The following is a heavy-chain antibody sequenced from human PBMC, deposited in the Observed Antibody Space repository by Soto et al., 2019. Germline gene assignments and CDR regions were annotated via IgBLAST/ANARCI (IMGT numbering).Heavy chain of an antibody. Sequence: EVQLVDSGGGLVQPGGSLRLSCAASGFTFSDYSMNWVRQAPGKGLEWVSYISSSGSTIFYADSVKGRFTISRDNSKNSLYLQMNSLSDEDTDVFYWARGDFSIGGWSAEFFQHWGQGTLVTVSS. D-gene: IGHD6-19*01. J-gene: IGHJ1*01. CDR3: ARGDFSIGGWSAEFFQH. V-gene: IGHV3-48*02. CDR1: GFTFSDYS. CDR2: ISSSGSTI.